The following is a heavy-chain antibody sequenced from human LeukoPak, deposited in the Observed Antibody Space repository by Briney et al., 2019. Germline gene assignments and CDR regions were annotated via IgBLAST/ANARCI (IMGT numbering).Heavy chain of an antibody. CDR3: TKVRAADYYDSRN. CDR1: GFTFSSYA. V-gene: IGHV3-23*01. J-gene: IGHJ3*01. D-gene: IGHD3-22*01. CDR2: LTGSGDNT. Sequence: PGGSLRLSCAVSGFTFSSYAMNWVRQAPGKGLEWDSGLTGSGDNTYYADSVKGRFTISRDNSKNTLYLQMNSLRVEDTAVYYCTKVRAADYYDSRNWGQGTMVTVSS.